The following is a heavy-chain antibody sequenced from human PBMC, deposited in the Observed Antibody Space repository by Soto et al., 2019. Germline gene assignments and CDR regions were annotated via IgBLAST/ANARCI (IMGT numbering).Heavy chain of an antibody. CDR2: ISTSSSTI. CDR3: ARTLAAAAYYYYYGMDV. CDR1: GFTFSSYS. J-gene: IGHJ6*02. D-gene: IGHD6-13*01. V-gene: IGHV3-48*02. Sequence: GGSLRLSCAASGFTFSSYSMSWVRQAPGKGLEWVSYISTSSSTIYYADSVKGRFTISRDNAKNSLYLQMNSLRDEDTAVYYCARTLAAAAYYYYYGMDVWGQGTTVTVS.